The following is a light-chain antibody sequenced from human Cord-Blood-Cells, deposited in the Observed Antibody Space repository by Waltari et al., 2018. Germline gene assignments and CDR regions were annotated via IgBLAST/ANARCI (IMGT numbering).Light chain of an antibody. CDR1: QSVLYSSNNKNY. Sequence: DIVMTQSPDSLAVSLGERATINCNSSQSVLYSSNNKNYLAWYQPKPGQPPKLLIYWASTLESGVPDRFSGSGSGTDFTLTISSLQAEDVAVYYCQQYYSTPRTFGQGTKVEIK. CDR3: QQYYSTPRT. CDR2: WAS. J-gene: IGKJ1*01. V-gene: IGKV4-1*01.